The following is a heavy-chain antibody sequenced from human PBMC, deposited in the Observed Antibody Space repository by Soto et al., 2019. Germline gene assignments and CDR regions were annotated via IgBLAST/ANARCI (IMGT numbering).Heavy chain of an antibody. Sequence: GSLRLSCAASGFTFSSYAMSWVRQAPGKGLEWVSAISGSGGSTYYADSVKGRFTISRDNAKNSLYLEMNSLRAEDTAVYYCARESEDLTSNFDYWGQGTLVTVSS. CDR2: ISGSGGST. V-gene: IGHV3-23*01. CDR1: GFTFSSYA. CDR3: ARESEDLTSNFDY. J-gene: IGHJ4*02.